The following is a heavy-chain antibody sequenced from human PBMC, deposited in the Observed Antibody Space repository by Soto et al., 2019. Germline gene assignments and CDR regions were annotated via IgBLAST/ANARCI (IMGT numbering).Heavy chain of an antibody. Sequence: GGSLRLSCAASGFTFSSYAMSWVRQAPGKGLEWVSGITASGGSRSYADSVKGRFTISRDNTKSTMYLQMNRLRAEDTAVYYCAHTQGIVLVPAAIWYWGQGTLVTVSS. CDR3: AHTQGIVLVPAAIWY. J-gene: IGHJ4*02. CDR1: GFTFSSYA. CDR2: ITASGGSR. V-gene: IGHV3-23*01. D-gene: IGHD2-2*02.